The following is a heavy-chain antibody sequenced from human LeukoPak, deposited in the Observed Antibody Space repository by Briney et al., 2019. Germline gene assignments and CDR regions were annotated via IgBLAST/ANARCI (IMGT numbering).Heavy chain of an antibody. Sequence: GGSPRLSCAASGFTFSNAWMSWVRQAPGKGLEWVGRIKSKTDGGTTDYAAPVKGRFTISRDDSKNTLYLQMNSLKTEDTAVYYCTSAGSGSGSYYKRRYYFDYWGQGTLVTVSS. CDR1: GFTFSNAW. D-gene: IGHD3-10*01. CDR3: TSAGSGSGSYYKRRYYFDY. V-gene: IGHV3-15*01. CDR2: IKSKTDGGTT. J-gene: IGHJ4*02.